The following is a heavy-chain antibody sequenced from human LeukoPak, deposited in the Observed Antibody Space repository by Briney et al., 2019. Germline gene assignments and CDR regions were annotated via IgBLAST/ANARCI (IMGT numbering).Heavy chain of an antibody. Sequence: ASVKVSCKASGYTFTSYYMHWVRQVPGQGLEWMGIINPSGGSTSYAQKFQGRVTMTRDTSTITVYMGLSSLRSEDTAVYYCASERVVGAIDDDYWGQGTLVTVSS. J-gene: IGHJ4*02. V-gene: IGHV1-46*03. CDR1: GYTFTSYY. CDR3: ASERVVGAIDDDY. CDR2: INPSGGST. D-gene: IGHD1-26*01.